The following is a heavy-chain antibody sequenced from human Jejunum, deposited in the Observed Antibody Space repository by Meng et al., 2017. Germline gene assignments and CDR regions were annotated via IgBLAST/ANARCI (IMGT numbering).Heavy chain of an antibody. V-gene: IGHV3-23*01. CDR1: GFTFTNYM. CDR2: ISTRGDST. J-gene: IGHJ4*02. CDR3: ARRSWGGEYYFDS. Sequence: GGSLRLSCAASGFTFTNYMMTWVRQTPGKGLEWVSSISTRGDSTYYADSVKGRFTISRDNSNNTLYLQMRSLRAEDTAVYHCARRSWGGEYYFDSWGQGTLVTVSS. D-gene: IGHD3-16*01.